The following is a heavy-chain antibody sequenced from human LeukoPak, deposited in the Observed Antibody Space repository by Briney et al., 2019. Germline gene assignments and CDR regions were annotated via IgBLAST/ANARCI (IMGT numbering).Heavy chain of an antibody. CDR1: GASISSRSYY. CDR2: IYYSGNT. CDR3: ARVFYDFWSGGFDP. D-gene: IGHD3-3*01. J-gene: IGHJ5*02. V-gene: IGHV4-31*03. Sequence: SQTLSLTCTVSGASISSRSYYWSWTRQHPGKGLEWIGYIYYSGNTYYNPSLKSRVTISVDTSKNQFSLKLSSVTAADTAVYYCARVFYDFWSGGFDPWGQGTLVTVSS.